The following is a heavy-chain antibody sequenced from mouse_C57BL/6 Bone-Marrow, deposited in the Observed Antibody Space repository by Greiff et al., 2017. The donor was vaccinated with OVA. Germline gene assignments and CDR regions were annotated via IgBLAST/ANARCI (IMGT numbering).Heavy chain of an antibody. D-gene: IGHD3-2*02. CDR2: IDPSDSET. J-gene: IGHJ3*01. Sequence: QVQLQQPGAELVRPGSSVKLSCKASGYTFTSYWMHWVKQRPIQGLEWIGNIDPSDSETHYNQKFKDKATLTVDKSSSTAYMQLSSLTSEDSAVYYCARRENSSGYVGFAYWGQGTLVTVSA. CDR1: GYTFTSYW. V-gene: IGHV1-52*01. CDR3: ARRENSSGYVGFAY.